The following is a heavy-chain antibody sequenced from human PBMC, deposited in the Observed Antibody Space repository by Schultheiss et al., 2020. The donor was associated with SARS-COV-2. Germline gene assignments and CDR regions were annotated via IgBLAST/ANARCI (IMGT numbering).Heavy chain of an antibody. J-gene: IGHJ6*03. CDR3: TRDRYNIRNYDNHYYMDV. D-gene: IGHD3-16*01. V-gene: IGHV3-21*04. CDR1: GFTFSSYA. CDR2: ISSSSSYT. Sequence: GGSLRLSCAASGFTFSSYAMSWVRQAPGKGLEWVSAISSSSSYTNYADSVKGRFTISRDNAKNSLYLQMSSLRAEDTAMYYCTRDRYNIRNYDNHYYMDVWGKGTTVTVSS.